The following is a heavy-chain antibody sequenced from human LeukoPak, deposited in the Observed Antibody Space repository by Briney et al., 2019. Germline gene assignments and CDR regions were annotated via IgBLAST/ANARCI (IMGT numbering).Heavy chain of an antibody. J-gene: IGHJ4*02. V-gene: IGHV4-34*01. CDR3: ARHSFPRSRYSGSYPAY. CDR2: INHSGST. CDR1: GGSFSGYY. Sequence: SETLSLTCAVYGGSFSGYYWSWIRHPPGKGLEWIGEINHSGSTNYNPSLKRRVTISVDTSKNQFSLKLSSVTAADTAVYYCARHSFPRSRYSGSYPAYWGQGTLVTVSS. D-gene: IGHD1-26*01.